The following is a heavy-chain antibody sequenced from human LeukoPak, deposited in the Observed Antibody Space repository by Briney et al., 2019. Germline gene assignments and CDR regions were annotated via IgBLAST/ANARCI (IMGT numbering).Heavy chain of an antibody. Sequence: PSETLPLTCTVSGDSFTSVTDYWAWIRQPPGKGLEWIASGDYSGGTYYNPSLESRVAISADMSKNQISLKLTSVTGADTAVYYCARDRVDYSNYVRWFDPWGQGTLVTVSS. CDR1: GDSFTSVTDY. D-gene: IGHD4-11*01. CDR2: GDYSGGT. V-gene: IGHV4-39*07. J-gene: IGHJ5*02. CDR3: ARDRVDYSNYVRWFDP.